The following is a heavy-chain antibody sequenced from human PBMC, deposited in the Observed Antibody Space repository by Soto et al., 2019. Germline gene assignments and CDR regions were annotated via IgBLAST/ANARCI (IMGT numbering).Heavy chain of an antibody. J-gene: IGHJ4*02. Sequence: GGSLRLSCTASGFTFSSYAMSWVRQAPGKGLEWVAAISGSDDTTYYADSVKGRFTISRDNSKNTLYLQMNSLRAEDTAVYYCTKDSRVTMVRGVIIPPGYWGQGSLVTVSS. CDR2: ISGSDDTT. V-gene: IGHV3-23*01. CDR1: GFTFSSYA. D-gene: IGHD3-10*01. CDR3: TKDSRVTMVRGVIIPPGY.